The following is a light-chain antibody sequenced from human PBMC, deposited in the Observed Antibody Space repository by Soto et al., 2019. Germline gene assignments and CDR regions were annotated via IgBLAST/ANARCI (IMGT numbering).Light chain of an antibody. V-gene: IGKV3-11*01. CDR2: DAS. J-gene: IGKJ1*01. Sequence: ETVLTQSPATLPLSPGERATLSCRASQSVDTYLAWYQHKPGQAPRLLIYDASNRATGIPARFSGGGSGTDFTLTISSLEPEDFAVYYCQQHDNWPPAWTFGQGTKVEIK. CDR1: QSVDTY. CDR3: QQHDNWPPAWT.